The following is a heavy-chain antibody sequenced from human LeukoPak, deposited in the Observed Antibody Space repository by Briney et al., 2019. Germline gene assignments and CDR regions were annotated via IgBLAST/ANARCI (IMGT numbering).Heavy chain of an antibody. CDR1: GASISGFY. CDR2: IYSSGST. D-gene: IGHD6-19*01. CDR3: ARQGSASGWTFDP. V-gene: IGHV4-59*08. Sequence: KPSETLSLTCTVSGASISGFYWSWIRQPPGKGLEWIGYIYSSGSTNYNPSLKSRVTISVDTSKNQVSLKLNSVTAADMAVYYCARQGSASGWTFDPWGQGTLVTVSS. J-gene: IGHJ5*02.